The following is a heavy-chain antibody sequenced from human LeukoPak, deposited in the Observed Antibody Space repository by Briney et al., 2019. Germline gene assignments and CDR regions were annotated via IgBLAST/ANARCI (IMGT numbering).Heavy chain of an antibody. Sequence: SETLSLTCTVSGGSISSTRYYWGWIRQPPGKGLEWIGSIYYSGNTYYNASLKSQVSISIDTSKNQFSLGLTSVTAADTAVYYCARQTGSGLFILPGGQGTLVTVSS. D-gene: IGHD3/OR15-3a*01. CDR1: GGSISSTRYY. CDR3: ARQTGSGLFILP. J-gene: IGHJ4*02. CDR2: IYYSGNT. V-gene: IGHV4-39*01.